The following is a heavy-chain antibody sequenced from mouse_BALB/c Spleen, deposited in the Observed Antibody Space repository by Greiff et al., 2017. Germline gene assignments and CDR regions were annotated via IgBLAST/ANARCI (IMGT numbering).Heavy chain of an antibody. CDR2: ISSGGSYT. Sequence: EVKLVESGGGLVKPGGSLKLSCAASGFTFSSYTMSWVRQTPEKRLEWVATISSGGSYTYYPDSVKGRFTISRDNAKNTLYLQMSSLKSEDTAMYYCTREDSYAMDYWGQGTSVTVSS. CDR1: GFTFSSYT. V-gene: IGHV5-6-4*01. J-gene: IGHJ4*01. CDR3: TREDSYAMDY.